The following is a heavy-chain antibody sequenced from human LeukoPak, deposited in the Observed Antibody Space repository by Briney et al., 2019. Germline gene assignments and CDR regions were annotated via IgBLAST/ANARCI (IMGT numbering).Heavy chain of an antibody. J-gene: IGHJ4*02. D-gene: IGHD1-26*01. CDR1: GFTFSNAL. CDR3: TIQVGATTFDY. CDR2: IKSKTDGGTT. Sequence: GGSLRLSCAASGFTFSNALMSWVRQAPGKGLEWVGRIKSKTDGGTTDYAAPVKGRFTISRDDSKNTLYLQMNSLKTEDTAVYYCTIQVGATTFDYWGQGTLVTVSS. V-gene: IGHV3-15*01.